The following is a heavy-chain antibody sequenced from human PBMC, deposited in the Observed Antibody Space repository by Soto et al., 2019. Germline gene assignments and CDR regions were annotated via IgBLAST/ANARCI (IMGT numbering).Heavy chain of an antibody. J-gene: IGHJ4*02. CDR3: ASGPADGVFDY. Sequence: PSETLSLTCAVYGGSFSGCYWSWIRQPPGKGLEWIGEINHSGSTNYNPSLKSRVTISVDTSKNQFSLKLSSVTAADTAVYYCASGPADGVFDYWGQGTLVTVSS. CDR1: GGSFSGCY. CDR2: INHSGST. V-gene: IGHV4-34*01. D-gene: IGHD2-8*01.